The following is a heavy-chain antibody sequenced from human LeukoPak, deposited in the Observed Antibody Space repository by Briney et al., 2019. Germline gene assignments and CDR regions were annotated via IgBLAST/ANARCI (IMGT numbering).Heavy chain of an antibody. CDR3: ASASSGWYLGYQSYYMDV. J-gene: IGHJ6*03. CDR1: GFTFSSYS. V-gene: IGHV3-21*04. Sequence: PGGSLRLSCAASGFTFSSYSMNWVRQAPGKGLEWASSISSSSSYIYYADSVKGRFTISRDNAKNSLYLQMNSLRAEDTALYYCASASSGWYLGYQSYYMDVWGKGTTVTVSS. CDR2: ISSSSSYI. D-gene: IGHD6-19*01.